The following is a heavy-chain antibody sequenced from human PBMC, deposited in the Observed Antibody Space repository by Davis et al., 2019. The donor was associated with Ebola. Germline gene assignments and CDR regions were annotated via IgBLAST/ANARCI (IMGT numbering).Heavy chain of an antibody. CDR3: AKDRQWLVQNYGMDV. Sequence: GGSLRLSCAASGFTFSSYSMNWVRQAPGKGLEWVSSISSSSSYIYYADSVKGRFTISRDNSKNSLYLQMNSLRTEDTALYYCAKDRQWLVQNYGMDVWGQGTTVTVSS. CDR2: ISSSSSYI. D-gene: IGHD6-19*01. J-gene: IGHJ6*02. CDR1: GFTFSSYS. V-gene: IGHV3-21*04.